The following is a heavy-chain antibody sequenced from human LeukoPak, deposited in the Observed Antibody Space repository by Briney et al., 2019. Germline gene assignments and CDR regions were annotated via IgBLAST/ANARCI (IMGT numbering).Heavy chain of an antibody. J-gene: IGHJ5*02. CDR2: IIPILGIA. V-gene: IGHV1-69*04. CDR1: GGTFSSYA. D-gene: IGHD6-13*01. CDR3: ARDAGYLDP. Sequence: GASVKVSCKASGGTFSSYAISWVRQAPGQGLEWMGRIIPILGIANYAQKFQGRVTITADKSTSTAYMELRSLRSDDTAVYYCARDAGYLDPWGQGTLVTVSS.